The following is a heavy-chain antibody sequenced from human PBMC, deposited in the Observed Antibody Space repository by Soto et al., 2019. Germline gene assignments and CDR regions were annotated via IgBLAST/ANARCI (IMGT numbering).Heavy chain of an antibody. D-gene: IGHD3-10*01. CDR2: ISGSGGST. V-gene: IGHV3-23*01. J-gene: IGHJ4*02. CDR3: ADTGEAVGPWYYFDY. Sequence: GGSLRLSCAASGFTFSSYAMSWVRRAPGKGLEWVSAISGSGGSTYYADSVKGRFTISRDNSKNTLYLQMNSLRAEDTAVYYCADTGEAVGPWYYFDYWGQGTLVTVSS. CDR1: GFTFSSYA.